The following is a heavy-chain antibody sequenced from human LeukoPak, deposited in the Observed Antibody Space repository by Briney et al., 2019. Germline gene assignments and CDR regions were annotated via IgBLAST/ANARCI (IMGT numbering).Heavy chain of an antibody. CDR1: GGSFSGYY. V-gene: IGHV4-34*01. CDR3: ARSFTMIRGVITYGMDV. D-gene: IGHD3-10*01. Sequence: KPSETLSLTCAVYGGSFSGYYWSWIRQPPGKGLEWIGEINHSGSTNYNPSLKSRVTISVDTSESQFSLKLSSVTAADTAVYYCARSFTMIRGVITYGMDVWGQGTTVTVSS. J-gene: IGHJ6*02. CDR2: INHSGST.